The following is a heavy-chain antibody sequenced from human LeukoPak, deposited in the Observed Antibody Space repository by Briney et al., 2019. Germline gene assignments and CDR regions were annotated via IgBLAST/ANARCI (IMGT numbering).Heavy chain of an antibody. Sequence: GESLKISCKGSGYIFTSYWIGWVRQLPGKGLEWMGIIYPGDSDTRYSPSFQGQVTVSADKSFSTAYLQWSSLKPSDSAMYYCARQLYDSSGYSAFDIWGQGTMVTVSS. J-gene: IGHJ3*02. CDR3: ARQLYDSSGYSAFDI. V-gene: IGHV5-51*01. CDR2: IYPGDSDT. D-gene: IGHD3-22*01. CDR1: GYIFTSYW.